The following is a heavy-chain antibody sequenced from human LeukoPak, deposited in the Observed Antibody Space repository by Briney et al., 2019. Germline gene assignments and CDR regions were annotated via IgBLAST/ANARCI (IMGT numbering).Heavy chain of an antibody. CDR3: ARGVEARGFDY. CDR2: IFYSGST. J-gene: IGHJ4*02. CDR1: GGSISSSSYY. Sequence: SETLSLTCTVSGGSISSSSYYWGWIRQPPGKGLEWIGSIFYSGSTYYNPSLKSRVTISVDTSKNQFSLKLSSVTAADTAVYYCARGVEARGFDYWGQGTLVTVSS. V-gene: IGHV4-39*07.